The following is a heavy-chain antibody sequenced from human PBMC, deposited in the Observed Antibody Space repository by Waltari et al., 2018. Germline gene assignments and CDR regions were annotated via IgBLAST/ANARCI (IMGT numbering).Heavy chain of an antibody. CDR2: IYVSSGSS. Sequence: QVQLQESGPGLVKPSETLSLTCAVSGGSISGGYDWSWIRQPPGKGLEWIGYIYVSSGSSNYKPSLKNRVTISKDTSKNQFSLKLSSVTAADTAVYYCARRLNRRTYGLDSWGQGVVVTVSS. CDR3: ARRLNRRTYGLDS. D-gene: IGHD4-17*01. V-gene: IGHV4-38-2*01. CDR1: GGSISGGYD. J-gene: IGHJ4*03.